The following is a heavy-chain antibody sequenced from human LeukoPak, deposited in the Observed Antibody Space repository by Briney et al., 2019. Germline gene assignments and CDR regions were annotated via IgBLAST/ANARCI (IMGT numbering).Heavy chain of an antibody. CDR3: ARDLIAAAGDNWFDP. CDR2: IYYSGST. CDR1: GGSISSYY. Sequence: SETLSLTCTVSGGSISSYYWSWIRQPPGKGLGWIGYIYYSGSTNYNPSLKSRVTISVDTSKNQFSLKPSSVTAADTAVYYCARDLIAAAGDNWFDPWGQGTLVTVSS. J-gene: IGHJ5*02. V-gene: IGHV4-59*01. D-gene: IGHD6-13*01.